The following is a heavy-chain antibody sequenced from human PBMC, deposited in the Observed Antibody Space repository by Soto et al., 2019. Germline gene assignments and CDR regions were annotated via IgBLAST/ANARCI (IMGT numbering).Heavy chain of an antibody. J-gene: IGHJ4*02. D-gene: IGHD1-20*01. CDR2: IYYSGST. Sequence: QLQLQESGPGLVKPSETLSLTCTLSGGSISSYYWNWIRQPPGKALEWIGYIYYSGSTNYNPSLKSRVTISVDTSKNQFSLNLYPVTAADTAVYYWARQPYNRNNVGGPFDYWGQGTLVTVSS. CDR1: GGSISSYY. V-gene: IGHV4-59*08. CDR3: ARQPYNRNNVGGPFDY.